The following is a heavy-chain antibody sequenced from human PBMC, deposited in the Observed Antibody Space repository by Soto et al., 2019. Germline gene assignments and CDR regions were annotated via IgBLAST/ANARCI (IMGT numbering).Heavy chain of an antibody. J-gene: IGHJ5*02. D-gene: IGHD2-15*01. Sequence: GSLRLSCTASGFTFSDYYMSWIRRAPGKGLEWVSYISSGSGYTDYADSVKGRFTISRDNAKNSLYLQMNSLGADDTGIYFCARAAVVAVAGTSHTCFDPWGQGTLVTVSS. V-gene: IGHV3-11*06. CDR1: GFTFSDYY. CDR3: ARAAVVAVAGTSHTCFDP. CDR2: ISSGSGYT.